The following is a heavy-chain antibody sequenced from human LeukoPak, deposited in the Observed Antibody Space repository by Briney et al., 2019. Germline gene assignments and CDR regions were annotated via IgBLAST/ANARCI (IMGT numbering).Heavy chain of an antibody. CDR3: ARNVWFGDPNWFDP. D-gene: IGHD3-10*01. CDR1: GYTFTGYY. Sequence: GASVKVSCKASGYTFTGYYMHWVRQAPGQGLEWMAWINPNSGGTNYAQKFQGRVTMTRDTSISTAYMELSRLRSDDTAVYYCARNVWFGDPNWFDPWGQGTLVTVSS. V-gene: IGHV1-2*02. J-gene: IGHJ5*02. CDR2: INPNSGGT.